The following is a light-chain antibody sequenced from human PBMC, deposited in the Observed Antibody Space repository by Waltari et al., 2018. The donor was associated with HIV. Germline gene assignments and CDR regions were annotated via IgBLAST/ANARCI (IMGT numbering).Light chain of an antibody. V-gene: IGLV2-23*02. J-gene: IGLJ1*01. CDR2: EVS. CDR1: SSDVGGYNL. Sequence: QSALTQPASVSGSPGQSITISCTGTSSDVGGYNLVPWYQQYPGKAPKLMIYEVSKRPSGVSNRFSGSKSGNTASLTISGLQAEDEADYYCCSYAATSTFVFGTGTKVTVL. CDR3: CSYAATSTFV.